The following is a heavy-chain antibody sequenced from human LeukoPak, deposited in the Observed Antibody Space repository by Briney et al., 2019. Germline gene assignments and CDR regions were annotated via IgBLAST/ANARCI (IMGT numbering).Heavy chain of an antibody. V-gene: IGHV4-61*02. Sequence: PSQTLSLTCTVSGGSISSGSYYWSWIRQPAGKGLEWIGRIYTSGSTNYNPSLKSRVTISVDTSKNQFSLKLSSVTAADTAVYYCAREYPNLHGVDYWGQGTLVTVSS. CDR2: IYTSGST. CDR1: GGSISSGSYY. J-gene: IGHJ4*02. CDR3: AREYPNLHGVDY. D-gene: IGHD1-14*01.